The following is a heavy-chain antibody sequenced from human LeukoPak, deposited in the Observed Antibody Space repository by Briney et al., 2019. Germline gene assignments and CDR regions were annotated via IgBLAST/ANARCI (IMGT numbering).Heavy chain of an antibody. Sequence: ASVKVSCKASGGTFSSYAISWVRQAPGQGLEWMGGIIPIFGTANYAQKFQGRVTITAVESTSTAYMELSSLRSEDTAVYYCARELPDDSSGYYYVGPYYYYGMDVWGQGTTVTVSS. V-gene: IGHV1-69*13. D-gene: IGHD3-22*01. CDR1: GGTFSSYA. CDR2: IIPIFGTA. J-gene: IGHJ6*02. CDR3: ARELPDDSSGYYYVGPYYYYGMDV.